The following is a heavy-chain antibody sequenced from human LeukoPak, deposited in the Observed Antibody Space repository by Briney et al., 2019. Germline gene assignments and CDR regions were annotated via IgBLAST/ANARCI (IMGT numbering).Heavy chain of an antibody. CDR1: GFTFSSYA. CDR3: ARDPDSSGYYVFDY. CDR2: ISGSGDST. D-gene: IGHD3-22*01. Sequence: GGSLRLSCAASGFTFSSYAMSWVRQAPGKGLEWVSVISGSGDSTYYADSVKGRFTISRDNFKNTLYLQMNSLRAEDTAVYYCARDPDSSGYYVFDYWGQGTLVTVSS. V-gene: IGHV3-23*01. J-gene: IGHJ4*02.